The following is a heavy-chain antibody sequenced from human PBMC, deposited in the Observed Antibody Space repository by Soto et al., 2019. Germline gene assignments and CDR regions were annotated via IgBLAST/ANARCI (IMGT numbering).Heavy chain of an antibody. D-gene: IGHD2-15*01. J-gene: IGHJ4*02. CDR2: INHSGST. V-gene: IGHV4-34*01. Sequence: PSETLSLTCAVYGGSFSGYYWSWIRQPPGKGLEWIGEINHSGSTNYNPSLKSRVTISVDTSKNQFSLKLSSVTAADTAVYYCARAAPRYFSGGSCYSGRDYSGQGTLVTVSS. CDR3: ARAAPRYFSGGSCYSGRDY. CDR1: GGSFSGYY.